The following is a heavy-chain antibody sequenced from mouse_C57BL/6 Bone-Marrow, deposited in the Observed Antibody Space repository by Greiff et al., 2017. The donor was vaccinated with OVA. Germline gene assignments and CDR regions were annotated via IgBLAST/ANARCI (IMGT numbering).Heavy chain of an antibody. J-gene: IGHJ4*01. V-gene: IGHV1-55*01. CDR2: IYPVSGST. CDR3: ARRQPMGFYAMDY. Sequence: QVQLQQPGAELVKPGASVKMSCKASGYTFTRYWLTWVKQRPGQGLEWIGDIYPVSGSTNYNEKFKSKATLTVDTSSSTADMQLSSLTSEDSAVYYCARRQPMGFYAMDYWGQGTSVTVSS. D-gene: IGHD3-2*01. CDR1: GYTFTRYW.